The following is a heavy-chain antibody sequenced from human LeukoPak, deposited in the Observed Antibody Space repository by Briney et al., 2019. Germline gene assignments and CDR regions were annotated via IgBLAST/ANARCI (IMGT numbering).Heavy chain of an antibody. CDR1: RFSFSSYG. J-gene: IGHJ4*02. Sequence: GGSLRLSCAASRFSFSSYGMHWVRQAPGKGLEWVAVKGRFSISRDSSDNTLFLQMNSLRAEDTAVYYCAKEMREYSSTCYDYWGQGTLVTVSS. V-gene: IGHV3-30*02. D-gene: IGHD6-19*01. CDR3: AKEMREYSSTCYDY.